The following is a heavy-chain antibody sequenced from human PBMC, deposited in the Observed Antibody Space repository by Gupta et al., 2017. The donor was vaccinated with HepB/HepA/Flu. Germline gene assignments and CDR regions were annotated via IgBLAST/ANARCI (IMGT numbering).Heavy chain of an antibody. J-gene: IGHJ4*02. CDR1: GFPFSSYA. Sequence: QVQLVESGGGGVQPGQSLRLYCAGSGFPFSSYAIHWVRQAPGKGLEWVAVILYDGSNEYYADSVKGRFTISRDNSKNTLYLQMNSLRAEDTAVYYCARDGIGVYFDYWGQGTLVTVSS. D-gene: IGHD1-26*01. V-gene: IGHV3-30-3*01. CDR3: ARDGIGVYFDY. CDR2: ILYDGSNE.